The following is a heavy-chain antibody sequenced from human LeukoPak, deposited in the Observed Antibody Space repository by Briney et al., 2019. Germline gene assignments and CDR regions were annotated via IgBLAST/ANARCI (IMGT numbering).Heavy chain of an antibody. D-gene: IGHD1-26*01. CDR1: GFTFSSYS. Sequence: GGSLRLSCAASGFTFSSYSMNWVRQAPGKGLEWVAVISYDGSDKYYADSVKGRFTISRDHSKNTLYLQMNSLRSDDTAVYYCAKDKLPRSYYGMDVWGQGTTVTVSS. V-gene: IGHV3-30*18. J-gene: IGHJ6*02. CDR2: ISYDGSDK. CDR3: AKDKLPRSYYGMDV.